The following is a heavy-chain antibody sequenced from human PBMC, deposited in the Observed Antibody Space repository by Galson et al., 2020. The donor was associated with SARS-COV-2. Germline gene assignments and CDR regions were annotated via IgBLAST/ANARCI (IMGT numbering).Heavy chain of an antibody. Sequence: SQTLSLTCTVSGDSISNSLHFWGWIRQPPGKGLEWHGSVHSRGITYNNPSLKSRATIFVATARTQFFLRLSSVTATDTVLYYCARARHDSNCMDFDSWGQGTLVTVSS. CDR3: ARARHDSNCMDFDS. J-gene: IGHJ4*02. CDR2: VHSRGIT. D-gene: IGHD4-4*01. V-gene: IGHV4-39*01. CDR1: GDSISNSLHF.